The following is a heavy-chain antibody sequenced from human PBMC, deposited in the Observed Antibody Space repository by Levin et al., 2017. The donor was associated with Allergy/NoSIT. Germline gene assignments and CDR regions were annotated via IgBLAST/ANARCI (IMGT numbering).Heavy chain of an antibody. V-gene: IGHV3-30-3*01. CDR3: ARDGTGTAYYDFWSGYLGY. Sequence: GGSLRLSCAASGFTFSSYAMHWVRQAPGKGLEWVAVISYDGSNKYYADSVKGRFTISRDNSKNTLYLQMNSLRAEDTAVYYCARDGTGTAYYDFWSGYLGYWGQGTLVTVSS. CDR2: ISYDGSNK. J-gene: IGHJ4*02. CDR1: GFTFSSYA. D-gene: IGHD3-3*01.